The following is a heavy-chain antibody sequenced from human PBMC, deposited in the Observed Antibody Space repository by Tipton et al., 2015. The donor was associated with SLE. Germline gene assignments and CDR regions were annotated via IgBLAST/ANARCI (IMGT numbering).Heavy chain of an antibody. CDR1: GGSISRGVYY. J-gene: IGHJ6*02. CDR3: ARRRGSANWYSRYGMDV. D-gene: IGHD2-21*02. Sequence: TLSLTCIVSGGSISRGVYYWGWMRQPAGKGLEWIGHVYTFGRTNYNPSLKSRVIISLDTSNNQFSLRLHSVTVADTAVYYCARRRGSANWYSRYGMDVWGQGTTVTVSS. CDR2: VYTFGRT. V-gene: IGHV4-61*09.